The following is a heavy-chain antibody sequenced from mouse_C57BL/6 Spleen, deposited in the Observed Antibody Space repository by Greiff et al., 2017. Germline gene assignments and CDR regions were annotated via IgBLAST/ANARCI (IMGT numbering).Heavy chain of an antibody. D-gene: IGHD2-12*01. Sequence: EVKLVESGGGLVQPGGSLRLSCAASGFTFTDYYMSWVRQPPGKALEWLGFIRNKANGYTTEYSASVKGRFTISRDNSQSILYLQMNALRAEDSATYYCASSYYTYAMDYWGQGTSVTVSS. CDR3: ASSYYTYAMDY. J-gene: IGHJ4*01. CDR1: GFTFTDYY. V-gene: IGHV7-3*01. CDR2: IRNKANGYTT.